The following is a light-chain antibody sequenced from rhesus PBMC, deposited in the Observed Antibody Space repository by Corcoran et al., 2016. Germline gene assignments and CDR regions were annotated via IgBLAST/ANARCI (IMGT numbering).Light chain of an antibody. CDR3: LLFYSGSHI. CDR2: ITN. V-gene: IGLV7-76*01. CDR1: AGAVTTSNY. Sequence: QAAVTQEPSMTVSPGGTVPLPFGSSAGAVTTSNYPTWFQQKPGQVPRVLIYITNTKYSWTPDRFSGSLAGGKAALTLSGALPDDEADYYCLLFYSGSHIFGGGTRLSVL. J-gene: IGLJ1*01.